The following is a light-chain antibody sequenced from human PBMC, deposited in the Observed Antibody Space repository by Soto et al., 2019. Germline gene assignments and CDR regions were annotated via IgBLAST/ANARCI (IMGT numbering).Light chain of an antibody. CDR2: RAS. Sequence: DIQMTQSPSTLSASVGDKVNITCRASQNIGDWMAWYQQKPGKAPKLLIYRASTLESGVPSRFSGSGSVTEFTLTLSSLQPDDVETYYCQRYTDFSRTFGQGTKVEIK. J-gene: IGKJ1*01. V-gene: IGKV1-5*03. CDR1: QNIGDW. CDR3: QRYTDFSRT.